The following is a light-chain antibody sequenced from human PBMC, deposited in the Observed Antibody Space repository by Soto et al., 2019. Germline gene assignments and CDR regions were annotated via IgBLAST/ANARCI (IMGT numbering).Light chain of an antibody. J-gene: IGKJ1*01. CDR2: SAS. Sequence: DIQLTQSPSFLSASVGDRVTITCRASQDISSYLAWYQQRPGKVPRFLTHSASTLQSGVPSRFSATGSGTTFTLTNRSLTPEDIATYYCQQLHRSPRTFVPGTMAE. CDR1: QDISSY. V-gene: IGKV1-9*01. CDR3: QQLHRSPRT.